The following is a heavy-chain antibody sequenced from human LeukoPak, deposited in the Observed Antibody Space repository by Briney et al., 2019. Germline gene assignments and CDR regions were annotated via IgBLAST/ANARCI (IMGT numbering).Heavy chain of an antibody. CDR3: ARSWNYLGYFDY. V-gene: IGHV4-59*01. Sequence: SETLSLTCTVSGGSISSYYWSWIRQPPGKGLEWIGYIYYSGSTNYNPSLKSRVTISVDTSKNQFSLKLSSVTAADTAVYYCARSWNYLGYFDYWGQGTLVTVSS. CDR1: GGSISSYY. CDR2: IYYSGST. D-gene: IGHD1-7*01. J-gene: IGHJ4*02.